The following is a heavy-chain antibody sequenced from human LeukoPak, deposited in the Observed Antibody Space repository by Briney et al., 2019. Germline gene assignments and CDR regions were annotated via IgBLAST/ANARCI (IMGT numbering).Heavy chain of an antibody. CDR1: GGTFSSYA. Sequence: ASVKVSCKASGGTFSSYAISWVRQAPGQGLEWMGRIIPIFGTANYAQKFQGRVTITTDESTSTAYTELSSLRPEDTAVYYCARDGDPQLAFDYWGQGTLVTVSS. CDR3: ARDGDPQLAFDY. CDR2: IIPIFGTA. D-gene: IGHD7-27*01. J-gene: IGHJ4*02. V-gene: IGHV1-69*05.